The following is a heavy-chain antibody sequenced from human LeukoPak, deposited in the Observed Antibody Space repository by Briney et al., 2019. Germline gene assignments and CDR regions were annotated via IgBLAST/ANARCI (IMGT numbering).Heavy chain of an antibody. CDR1: GYSFTSYW. CDR3: ARPSPFLGYCSSTSCRRLDAFDI. J-gene: IGHJ3*02. Sequence: GESLKISCKGSGYSFTSYWIGWVRQMPGKGLEWMGIIYPGDSDTRYSPSFQGQATISADKSISTAYLQWSSLKASDTAMYYCARPSPFLGYCSSTSCRRLDAFDIWGQGTMVTVSS. V-gene: IGHV5-51*01. CDR2: IYPGDSDT. D-gene: IGHD2-2*01.